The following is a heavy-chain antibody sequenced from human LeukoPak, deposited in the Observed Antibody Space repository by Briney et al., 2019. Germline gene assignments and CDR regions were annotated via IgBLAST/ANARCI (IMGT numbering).Heavy chain of an antibody. CDR3: ARGGDYYDSSGYYYVS. Sequence: ASVKVSCKASGYTFTGYYMHWVRQAPGQGLEWMGWINPNSGGTNYAQKFQGRVTMTRDTSISTAYMELSGLRSDDTAVYYCARGGDYYDSSGYYYVSWGPGTLVTVSS. CDR2: INPNSGGT. CDR1: GYTFTGYY. J-gene: IGHJ5*02. V-gene: IGHV1-2*02. D-gene: IGHD3-22*01.